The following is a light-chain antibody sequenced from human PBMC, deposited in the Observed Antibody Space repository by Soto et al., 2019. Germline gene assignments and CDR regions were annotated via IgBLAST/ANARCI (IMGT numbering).Light chain of an antibody. CDR3: SSYTSGSTYA. J-gene: IGLJ1*01. Sequence: QSALTQPASVSGSPGQSITISCTGTSSDVGTYDYVSWYQQHPGKAPKLMIYDVTNRPSGVSNRFSGFKSGNTASLTISGLQDEDEADYYCSSYTSGSTYAFGTGTKVTVL. V-gene: IGLV2-14*01. CDR1: SSDVGTYDY. CDR2: DVT.